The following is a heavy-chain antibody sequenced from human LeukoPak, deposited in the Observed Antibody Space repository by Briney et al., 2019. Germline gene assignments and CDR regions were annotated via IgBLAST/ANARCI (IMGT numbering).Heavy chain of an antibody. CDR1: GFTVSGNY. J-gene: IGHJ4*02. CDR3: ARRYDGSGYLDY. V-gene: IGHV3-53*01. Sequence: GGSLRLSCAASGFTVSGNYMTWVRQAPGKGLEWLSVIYSGGTTYYADSVKGRFTISRGNSKNTLYLQMNGLRAEDTAVYYCARRYDGSGYLDYWGQGTLVTVSS. D-gene: IGHD3-22*01. CDR2: IYSGGTT.